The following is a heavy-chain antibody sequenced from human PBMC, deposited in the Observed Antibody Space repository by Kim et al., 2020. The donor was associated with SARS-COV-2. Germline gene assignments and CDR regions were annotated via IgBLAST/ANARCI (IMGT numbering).Heavy chain of an antibody. V-gene: IGHV5-51*01. Sequence: GESLKISCVASGYAFRDYWIGWVRQLPGKGLEWMGNIFPDDSGSKYNPAFQGQVTMSVDKTFNTAYLQWSSLAASDTAIYFCARGSNDFAAFDMWGQGTMIIVS. D-gene: IGHD2-8*01. CDR2: IFPDDSGS. CDR3: ARGSNDFAAFDM. CDR1: GYAFRDYW. J-gene: IGHJ3*02.